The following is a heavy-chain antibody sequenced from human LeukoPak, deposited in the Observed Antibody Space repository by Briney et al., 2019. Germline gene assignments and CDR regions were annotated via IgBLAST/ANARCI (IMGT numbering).Heavy chain of an antibody. D-gene: IGHD2-15*01. CDR3: ARDPVVPATSMQFDWYFDL. V-gene: IGHV4-61*02. CDR1: GDSISSGSYY. CDR2: ISHSGSP. Sequence: PSQTLSLTCTVSGDSISSGSYYWSWIRQPAGKGLEWIGSISHSGSPYYNPSLKSRVTISVHTSKNQFSLKLSSVTAADTAVYYCARDPVVPATSMQFDWYFDLWGRGTLVTVSS. J-gene: IGHJ2*01.